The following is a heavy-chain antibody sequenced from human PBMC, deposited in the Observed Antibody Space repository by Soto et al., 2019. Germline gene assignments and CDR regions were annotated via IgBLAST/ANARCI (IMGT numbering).Heavy chain of an antibody. V-gene: IGHV3-23*01. J-gene: IGHJ4*02. CDR3: AKSGSSYTVPFDY. CDR1: GFTFSSYA. Sequence: GGSLRLSCAASGFTFSSYAMSWVRQAPGKGLEWVSAISGSGGSTYYADSVKGRFTISRDNSKNPLYLQIISLRAEATAVYYCAKSGSSYTVPFDYWGQGTLVTVSS. D-gene: IGHD6-6*01. CDR2: ISGSGGST.